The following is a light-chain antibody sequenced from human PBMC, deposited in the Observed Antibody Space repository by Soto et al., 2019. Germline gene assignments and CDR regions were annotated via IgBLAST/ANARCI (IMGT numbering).Light chain of an antibody. CDR1: QGMSSW. CDR2: DAS. J-gene: IGKJ1*01. CDR3: QHYNSYPWT. V-gene: IGKV1-5*01. Sequence: DIQMTQSPSTLSASVGDRVTITCRASQGMSSWLAWYQQKPGKAPKVLIYDASSLESGVPSRFSGSGSGTEFPLTISSLQTDDFATYYCQHYNSYPWTFGQGTKVEI.